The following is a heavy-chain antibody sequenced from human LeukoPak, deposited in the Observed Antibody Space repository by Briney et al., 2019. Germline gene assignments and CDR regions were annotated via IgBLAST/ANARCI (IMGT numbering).Heavy chain of an antibody. J-gene: IGHJ6*03. Sequence: SETLSLTFTVSGGSISSYYWSWIRQPPGKGLEWIGYIYYSGSTNYNPSLKSRVTISVDTSKNQFSLKLSSVTAADTAVYYCARVEEGYGSGRRENYYYYYMDVWGKGTTVTISS. D-gene: IGHD3-10*01. CDR2: IYYSGST. CDR1: GGSISSYY. CDR3: ARVEEGYGSGRRENYYYYYMDV. V-gene: IGHV4-59*01.